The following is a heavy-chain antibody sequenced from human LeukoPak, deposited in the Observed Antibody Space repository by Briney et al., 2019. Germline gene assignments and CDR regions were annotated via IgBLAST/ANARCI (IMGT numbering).Heavy chain of an antibody. J-gene: IGHJ4*02. V-gene: IGHV5-51*01. D-gene: IGHD1-14*01. CDR3: VRQPNRDYGDY. Sequence: GESLKISCKGSGYNFANYWVGWVRQMPGKGLEWMGIIYPGGADTKYSPSFQGQVTISADTSITTAYLQWSSLKASDSAMYYCVRQPNRDYGDYWGQGTLVTVSS. CDR1: GYNFANYW. CDR2: IYPGGADT.